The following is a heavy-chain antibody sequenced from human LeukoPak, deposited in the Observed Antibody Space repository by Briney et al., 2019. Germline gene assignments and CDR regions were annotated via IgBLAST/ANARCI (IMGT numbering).Heavy chain of an antibody. Sequence: GRSLRLSCAASGFTFDDYAMHWVRQAPGKGLEWVSGISWNSGSIGYADSVKGRFTISRDNAKNSLYLQMNSLRAEDTALYYCAKRRYYYDSSGYYTDFDYWGQGTLVTVSS. J-gene: IGHJ4*02. CDR2: ISWNSGSI. CDR3: AKRRYYYDSSGYYTDFDY. CDR1: GFTFDDYA. D-gene: IGHD3-22*01. V-gene: IGHV3-9*01.